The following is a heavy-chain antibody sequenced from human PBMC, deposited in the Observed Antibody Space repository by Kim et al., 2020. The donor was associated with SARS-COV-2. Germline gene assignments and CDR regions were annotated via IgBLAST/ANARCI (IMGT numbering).Heavy chain of an antibody. D-gene: IGHD3-10*01. Sequence: YADSVRGRFTIYRDYSENKLYLQMDSLSAGDTAVYYCARPSSSHFDFWGQGTLVTVSS. CDR3: ARPSSSHFDF. V-gene: IGHV3-33*01. J-gene: IGHJ4*02.